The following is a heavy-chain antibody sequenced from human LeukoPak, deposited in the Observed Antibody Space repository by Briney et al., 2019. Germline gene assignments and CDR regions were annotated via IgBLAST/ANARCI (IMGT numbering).Heavy chain of an antibody. CDR3: ASLKRGYQPLAGFDY. CDR2: IYYSGST. CDR1: GGSISSSSYY. J-gene: IGHJ4*02. D-gene: IGHD2-2*01. V-gene: IGHV4-39*01. Sequence: SETLSLTCTVSGGSISSSSYYWGWIRQPPGKGLEWIGSIYYSGSTYYNPSLKSRVTISVDTSKNQFSLKLSSVTAADTAVYYCASLKRGYQPLAGFDYWGQGTLVTVSS.